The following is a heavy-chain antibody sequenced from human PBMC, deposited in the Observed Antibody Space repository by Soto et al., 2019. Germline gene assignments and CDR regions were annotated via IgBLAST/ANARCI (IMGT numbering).Heavy chain of an antibody. CDR2: LKGDASST. V-gene: IGHV3-74*01. Sequence: EVQVEESGGGLVQPGGSLRLSCAASGFTFSEYWMHWVRQAPGKGLVWVSRLKGDASSTNYADSVKGRFTISRDNAKNTAYLEINSLSAQDTAVYYCARGARGYYYMDVWGKGTTVTVSS. J-gene: IGHJ6*03. CDR3: ARGARGYYYMDV. CDR1: GFTFSEYW. D-gene: IGHD3-3*01.